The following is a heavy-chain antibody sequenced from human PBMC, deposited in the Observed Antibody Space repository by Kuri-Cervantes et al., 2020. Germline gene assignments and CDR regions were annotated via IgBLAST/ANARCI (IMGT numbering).Heavy chain of an antibody. Sequence: GGSLRLSCAASGFTFSSYSMNWVRQAPGKGLEWVANIKQDGSEKYYVDSVRGRFTISRDNSRNTLYLQMNSLRPEDTAVYYCAKVYDRRGYPEYWGQGALVTVSS. V-gene: IGHV3-7*02. CDR3: AKVYDRRGYPEY. D-gene: IGHD3-22*01. CDR2: IKQDGSEK. CDR1: GFTFSSYS. J-gene: IGHJ4*02.